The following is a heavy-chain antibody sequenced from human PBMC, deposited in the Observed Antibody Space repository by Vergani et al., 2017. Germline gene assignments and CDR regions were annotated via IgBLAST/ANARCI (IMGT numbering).Heavy chain of an antibody. J-gene: IGHJ6*03. CDR1: GFTFSSYG. V-gene: IGHV3-33*08. CDR2: IWYDGSNK. D-gene: IGHD2-2*02. Sequence: QVQLVESGGGVVQPGRSLRLSCAASGFTFSSYGMHWVRQAPGKGLEWVAVIWYDGSNKYYADSVKGRFTISRDNSKNTLYLQMNRLRAEDTAVYYCAREFYCSSTSCYTESYYYYYMDVWGKGTTVTVSS. CDR3: AREFYCSSTSCYTESYYYYYMDV.